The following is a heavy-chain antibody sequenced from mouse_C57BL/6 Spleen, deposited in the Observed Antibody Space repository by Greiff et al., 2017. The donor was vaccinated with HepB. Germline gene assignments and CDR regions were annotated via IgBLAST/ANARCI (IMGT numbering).Heavy chain of an antibody. CDR3: ARGGSNYPYYFDY. Sequence: QVQLKQPGAELVRPGSSVKLSCKASGYTFTSYWMDWVKQRPGQGLEWIGNIYPSDSETNYNQKFKDKATLTVDKSSSTAYMQLSSLTSEDSAVYYCARGGSNYPYYFDYWGQGTTLTVSS. J-gene: IGHJ2*01. CDR2: IYPSDSET. D-gene: IGHD2-5*01. CDR1: GYTFTSYW. V-gene: IGHV1-61*01.